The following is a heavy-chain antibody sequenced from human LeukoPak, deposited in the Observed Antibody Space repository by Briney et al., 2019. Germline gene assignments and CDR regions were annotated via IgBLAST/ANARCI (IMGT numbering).Heavy chain of an antibody. CDR3: ARPRYYYGMDV. V-gene: IGHV4-39*01. Sequence: SETLSLTCTVSGGSISSSSYYWGWIRQPPGKGLEWIGSIYYSGSTYYNPSLKSRVTISVDTSKNQFSLKLSSVTAADTAVYYCARPRYYYGMDVWGQGATVTVSS. J-gene: IGHJ6*02. CDR2: IYYSGST. CDR1: GGSISSSSYY.